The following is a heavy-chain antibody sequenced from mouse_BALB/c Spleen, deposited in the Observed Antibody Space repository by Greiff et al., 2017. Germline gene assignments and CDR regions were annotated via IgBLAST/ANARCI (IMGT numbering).Heavy chain of an antibody. CDR1: GFTFSNYW. CDR3: TPYYYGSSFDV. Sequence: EVHLVESGGGLVQPGGSMKLSCVASGFTFSNYWMNWVRQSPEKGLEWVAEIRLKSNNYATHYAESVKGRFTISRDDSKSSVYLQMNNLRAEDTGIYDCTPYYYGSSFDVWGAGTTVTVSS. D-gene: IGHD1-1*01. J-gene: IGHJ1*01. V-gene: IGHV6-6*02. CDR2: IRLKSNNYAT.